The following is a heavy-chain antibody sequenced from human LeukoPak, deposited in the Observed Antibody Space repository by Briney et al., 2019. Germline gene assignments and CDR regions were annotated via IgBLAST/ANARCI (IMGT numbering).Heavy chain of an antibody. CDR2: IDWDDDK. CDR1: GFSLSTNGMC. J-gene: IGHJ4*02. V-gene: IGHV2-70*11. Sequence: SGPALVKPTQTLTLTCTFSGFSLSTNGMCVSWICQPPGKALEWLARIDWDDDKYYSTSLKTRLTISKDTPKNQVVLTMTNMDPVDTATYYCARIGYYGSSGYSYFDYWGQGTLVTVSS. D-gene: IGHD3-22*01. CDR3: ARIGYYGSSGYSYFDY.